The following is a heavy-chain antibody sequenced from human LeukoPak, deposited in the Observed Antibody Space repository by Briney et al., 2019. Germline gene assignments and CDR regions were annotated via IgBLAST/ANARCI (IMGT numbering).Heavy chain of an antibody. J-gene: IGHJ6*03. Sequence: SEPLSLTCSGSNYSISNSLYWGWLRQPPGKGLEWIGSIYRSGSTFYNPSLKSRVTISLDTSKNQFSLKLSSVTAPDTAVYFFARGPSGYYMAVGGKGTTVTVSS. CDR3: ARGPSGYYMAV. CDR2: IYRSGST. CDR1: NYSISNSLY. V-gene: IGHV4-38-2*02.